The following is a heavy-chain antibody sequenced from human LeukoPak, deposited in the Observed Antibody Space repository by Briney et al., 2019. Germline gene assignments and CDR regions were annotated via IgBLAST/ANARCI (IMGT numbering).Heavy chain of an antibody. D-gene: IGHD1-26*01. CDR2: ISWNSGSI. V-gene: IGHV3-9*01. CDR3: ARFGATGYASLNY. J-gene: IGHJ4*02. Sequence: PGRSLRLSCAASGFTFDDYAMHWVRQAPGKGLEWVSGISWNSGSIGYADSVKGRFTISRDNAKNSLYLQMNSLRAEDTAVYYCARFGATGYASLNYWGQGTLVTVSS. CDR1: GFTFDDYA.